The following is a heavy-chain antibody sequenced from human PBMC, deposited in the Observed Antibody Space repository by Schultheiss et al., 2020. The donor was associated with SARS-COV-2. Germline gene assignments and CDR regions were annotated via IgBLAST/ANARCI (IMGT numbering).Heavy chain of an antibody. CDR2: VYNNGRT. D-gene: IGHD4-17*01. CDR1: GGSITSYY. CDR3: ARGQDYADPFDF. V-gene: IGHV4-59*13. Sequence: SETLSLTCTVSGGSITSYYWSWIRQPPGKGLEWIGYVYNNGRTNYIPSLQSRVTISVDTSKNQFSLKLSSVSAADTAVYYCARGQDYADPFDFWGQGTLVTVSS. J-gene: IGHJ4*02.